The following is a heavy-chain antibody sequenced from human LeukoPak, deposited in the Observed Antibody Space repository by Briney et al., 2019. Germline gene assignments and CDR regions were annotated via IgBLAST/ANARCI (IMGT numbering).Heavy chain of an antibody. CDR3: ARVLGATSPYGMDV. J-gene: IGHJ6*02. Sequence: PSVTVSCKASGYTFTSYGIGWVRQAPGQGLEWMGWISAYNGNTNYAQKLQGRVTMTTDTSTSTAYMELRSLRSDDTAVYYCARVLGATSPYGMDVWGQGTTDSLCS. D-gene: IGHD1-26*01. V-gene: IGHV1-18*01. CDR2: ISAYNGNT. CDR1: GYTFTSYG.